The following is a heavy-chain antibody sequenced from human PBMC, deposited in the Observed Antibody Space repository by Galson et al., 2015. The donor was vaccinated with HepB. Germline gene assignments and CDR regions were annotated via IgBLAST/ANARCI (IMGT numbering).Heavy chain of an antibody. V-gene: IGHV3-11*06. J-gene: IGHJ4*02. CDR1: GFTFSDYY. Sequence: SLRLSCAASGFTFSDYYMSWIRQAPGKGLEWLSYISASTIYTNYADSVKGRFTVSRDNAKNSVSLQMNSLRAEDTAVYYCARESHCGGYICYFDYWGQGTLVTVSS. D-gene: IGHD2-21*01. CDR2: ISASTIYT. CDR3: ARESHCGGYICYFDY.